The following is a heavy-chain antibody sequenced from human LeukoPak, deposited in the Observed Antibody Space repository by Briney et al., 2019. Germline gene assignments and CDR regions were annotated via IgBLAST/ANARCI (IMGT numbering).Heavy chain of an antibody. CDR2: VSSSSRTI. D-gene: IGHD4-23*01. CDR3: ARDLGLYDYGGNIDF. Sequence: PGGSLRLSCTASGFIFNTYSMNWVRQAPGKGLEWVPYVSSSSRTIYYADSVKGRFTISRDNAKNSLYLQMNSLRAEDTAVYYCARDLGLYDYGGNIDFWGQGTLVTVSS. J-gene: IGHJ4*02. CDR1: GFIFNTYS. V-gene: IGHV3-48*04.